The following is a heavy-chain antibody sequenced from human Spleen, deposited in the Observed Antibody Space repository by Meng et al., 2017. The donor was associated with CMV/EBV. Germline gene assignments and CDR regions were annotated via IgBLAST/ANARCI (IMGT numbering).Heavy chain of an antibody. D-gene: IGHD3-3*01. CDR3: TREEISYYYGLRV. J-gene: IGHJ6*02. CDR1: GFSVTNAW. V-gene: IGHV3-15*01. CDR2: LKSKTDGGP. Sequence: GESLKISCAASGFSVTNAWMTWVRQAPGKGLEWVGRLKSKTDGGPDYAAPVEGRFIIPRDDSENTLYLQLNSLKTEDTATYYCTREEISYYYGLRVWGQGTTVTVSS.